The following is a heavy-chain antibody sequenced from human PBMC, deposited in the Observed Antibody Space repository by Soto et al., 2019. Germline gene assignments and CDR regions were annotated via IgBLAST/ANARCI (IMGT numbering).Heavy chain of an antibody. J-gene: IGHJ5*02. CDR1: GGSISSGDYY. CDR2: IYLSGTT. D-gene: IGHD3-22*01. CDR3: ARRDRSGFSYWLDT. V-gene: IGHV4-31*03. Sequence: SETLSLPCTVSGGSISSGDYYWSWIRQHPGKGLGLIGTIYLSGTTYYNPSLKSRVTISVDTSKSQFSLKLSSVTAADTAVYYCARRDRSGFSYWLDTWGQGTLVTVSS.